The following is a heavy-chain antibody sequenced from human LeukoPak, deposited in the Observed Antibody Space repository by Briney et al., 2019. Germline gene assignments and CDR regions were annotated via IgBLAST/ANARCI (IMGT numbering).Heavy chain of an antibody. V-gene: IGHV4-39*07. D-gene: IGHD3-22*01. CDR3: ARVVGLDYYDSSGYQNWFDP. J-gene: IGHJ5*02. CDR1: GGSISSYY. CDR2: IYYSGST. Sequence: PSETLSLTCTVSGGSISSYYWSWIRQPPGKGLEWIGSIYYSGSTYYNPSLKSRVTISVDTSKNQFSLKLSSVTAADTAVYYCARVVGLDYYDSSGYQNWFDPWGQGTLVTVSS.